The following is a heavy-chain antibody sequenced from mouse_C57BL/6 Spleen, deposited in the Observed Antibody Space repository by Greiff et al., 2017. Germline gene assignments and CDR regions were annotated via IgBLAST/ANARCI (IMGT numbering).Heavy chain of an antibody. J-gene: IGHJ1*03. V-gene: IGHV5-17*01. D-gene: IGHD1-1*01. CDR3: AKPYYGGYFDV. Sequence: VQLQQSGGGLVKPGGSLKLSCAASGFTFSDYGMHWVRQAPEKGLEWVAYISSGSSTIYYADTVKGRFTISRDNAKNTLFLQMTSLRSEDTAMYYCAKPYYGGYFDVWGTGTTVTVSS. CDR1: GFTFSDYG. CDR2: ISSGSSTI.